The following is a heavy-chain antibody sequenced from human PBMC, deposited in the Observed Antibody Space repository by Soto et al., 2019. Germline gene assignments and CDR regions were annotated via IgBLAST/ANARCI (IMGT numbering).Heavy chain of an antibody. J-gene: IGHJ4*02. D-gene: IGHD3-22*01. CDR2: IWYDGSNK. Sequence: ESGGGVVQPGRSLRLSCAASGFTFSSYGMHWVRQAPGKGLEWVAVIWYDGSNKYYADSVKGRFTISRDNSKNTLYLQMNSLRAEDTAVYYCAREMYYYDSSGYCYYWGQGTLVTVSS. CDR1: GFTFSSYG. CDR3: AREMYYYDSSGYCYY. V-gene: IGHV3-33*01.